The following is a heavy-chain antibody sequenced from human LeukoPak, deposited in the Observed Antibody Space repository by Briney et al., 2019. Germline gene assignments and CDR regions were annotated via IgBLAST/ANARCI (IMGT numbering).Heavy chain of an antibody. CDR3: ARGREGVPAAIPFDYYYGMDV. V-gene: IGHV1-2*02. Sequence: ASVKVSCKASGYTFTGYYMHWVRQAPGQGLEWMGWINPNSGGTNYAQKFQGRVTMTRDTSISTAYMELSRLRSDDTAVYYCARGREGVPAAIPFDYYYGMDVWGQGTTVTVSS. D-gene: IGHD2-2*02. J-gene: IGHJ6*02. CDR1: GYTFTGYY. CDR2: INPNSGGT.